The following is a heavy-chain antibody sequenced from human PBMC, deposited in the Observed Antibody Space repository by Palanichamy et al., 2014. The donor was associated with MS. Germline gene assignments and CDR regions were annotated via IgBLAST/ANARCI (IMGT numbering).Heavy chain of an antibody. D-gene: IGHD3-10*01. J-gene: IGHJ4*02. CDR3: ARMDSYGFGFYDY. Sequence: QVQLQESGPGLVKPSETLSLTCAVSGGSISTYYWSWIRQPPGKGLEWIGYIYYNGNTNYNPSLKSRVTISVDTSKNQFSLKLTSVTAADTAVYYCARMDSYGFGFYDYWGQGPLVTVSS. CDR1: GGSISTYY. CDR2: IYYNGNT. V-gene: IGHV4-59*01.